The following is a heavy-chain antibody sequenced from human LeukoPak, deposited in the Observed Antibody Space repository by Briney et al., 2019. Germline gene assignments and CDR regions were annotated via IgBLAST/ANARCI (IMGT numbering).Heavy chain of an antibody. CDR2: SNSDGGST. D-gene: IGHD1-14*01. J-gene: IGHJ5*02. CDR1: GFTFSSEW. V-gene: IGHV3-74*01. CDR3: RRGLLRNSGP. Sequence: GGSLRLSCAASGFTFSSEWMHWVRQAPGRGLVWISHSNSDGGSTHYGDSVKGRFTVSRDNAKNTLYLQMNSLRAEDTAVYYWRRGLLRNSGPWGQGTLVTVSS.